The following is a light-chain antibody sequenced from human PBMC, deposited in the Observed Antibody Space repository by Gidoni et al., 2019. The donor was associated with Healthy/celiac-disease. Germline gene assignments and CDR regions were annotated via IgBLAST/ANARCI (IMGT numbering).Light chain of an antibody. CDR1: QSISSW. V-gene: IGKV1-5*01. Sequence: DIQMTQSPSTLSASVGDRITITCRASQSISSWLAWYQRKPGKAPKLLIYDAPSLESGVPSRLSGSGSGTEFTLTISSLQPDDFATYYCQQNKSIGYTFGQGTKLEIK. J-gene: IGKJ2*01. CDR3: QQNKSIGYT. CDR2: DAP.